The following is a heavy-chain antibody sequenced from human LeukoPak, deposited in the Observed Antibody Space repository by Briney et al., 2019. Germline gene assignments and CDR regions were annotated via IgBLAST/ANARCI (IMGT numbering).Heavy chain of an antibody. D-gene: IGHD2-15*01. CDR1: GFTFSSYS. V-gene: IGHV3-48*01. Sequence: GGSLRLSCAASGFTFSSYSMNWVRQAPGKGLEWVSYISSSSSTIYYADSVKGRFTISRDNAKNSLYLQMNSLRAEDTAVYYCARDDCSGGSCYREPFDYWDQGTLVTVSS. CDR3: ARDDCSGGSCYREPFDY. CDR2: ISSSSSTI. J-gene: IGHJ4*02.